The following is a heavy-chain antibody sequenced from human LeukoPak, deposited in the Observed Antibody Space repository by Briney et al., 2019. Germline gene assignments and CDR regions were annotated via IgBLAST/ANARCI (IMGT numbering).Heavy chain of an antibody. CDR2: ISGGSENT. D-gene: IGHD6-13*01. CDR3: ANMQLVKGVFEI. V-gene: IGHV3-23*01. J-gene: IGHJ3*02. CDR1: GFTFSSFA. Sequence: GGSLRLSCAASGFTFSSFAMSWVGQAPGKGLDWVSSISGGSENTYYADSVKGRFTISRDNSKNTLDLHLNSLTADDTAVYYCANMQLVKGVFEIWGQGTRVTVSS.